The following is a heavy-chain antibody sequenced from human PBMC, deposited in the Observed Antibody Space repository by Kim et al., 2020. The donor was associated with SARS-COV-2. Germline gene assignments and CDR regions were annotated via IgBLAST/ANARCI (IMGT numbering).Heavy chain of an antibody. J-gene: IGHJ4*02. D-gene: IGHD3-10*01. Sequence: GDSVKGRFTKARDNAKNSLYLQMSSLRTEDTAIYYCAALDSVQVPGGIWGQGTLVTVSS. V-gene: IGHV3-7*01. CDR3: AALDSVQVPGGI.